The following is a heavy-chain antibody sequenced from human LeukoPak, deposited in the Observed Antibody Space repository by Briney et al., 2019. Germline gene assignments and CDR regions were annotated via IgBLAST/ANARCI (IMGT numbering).Heavy chain of an antibody. D-gene: IGHD3-22*01. CDR3: ARIANSGYYLFDY. Sequence: SETLSLTCTVSGASISSYYWSWIRQPPGKGLEWIAYIFYSGSTNYNPSLKSRVTISVDTSKNQFSLKVNSVTAVDTAVYYCARIANSGYYLFDYWGQGTLVTVSS. CDR1: GASISSYY. CDR2: IFYSGST. V-gene: IGHV4-59*01. J-gene: IGHJ4*02.